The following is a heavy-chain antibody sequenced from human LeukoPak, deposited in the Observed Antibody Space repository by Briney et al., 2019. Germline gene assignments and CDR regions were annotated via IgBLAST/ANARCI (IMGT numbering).Heavy chain of an antibody. CDR2: ISSSSGYI. CDR3: ARDPSGNIAAALY. Sequence: GGSLRLSCAASGFTFSSYSMSWVRQAPGKGLEWVSSISSSSGYIYYADSVKGRFTISRDNAKNSLYLQMNSLRAEGTAVYYCARDPSGNIAAALYWGQGTLVTVSS. CDR1: GFTFSSYS. D-gene: IGHD6-13*01. J-gene: IGHJ4*02. V-gene: IGHV3-21*04.